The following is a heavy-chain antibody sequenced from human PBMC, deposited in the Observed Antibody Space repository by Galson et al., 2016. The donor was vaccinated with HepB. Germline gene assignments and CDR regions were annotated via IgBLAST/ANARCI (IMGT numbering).Heavy chain of an antibody. CDR3: VGGYNEVGDY. J-gene: IGHJ4*02. D-gene: IGHD5-24*01. CDR2: ITPSNGNA. Sequence: SSVKVSCKASGYTFTYRYLHWVRQAPGQTLEWMGWITPSNGNANYAQKFKDRVTFTRDTSMSTGYMELSSLRSEDTAIYYCVGGYNEVGDYWGQGTLVTVSS. V-gene: IGHV1-45*02. CDR1: GYTFTYRY.